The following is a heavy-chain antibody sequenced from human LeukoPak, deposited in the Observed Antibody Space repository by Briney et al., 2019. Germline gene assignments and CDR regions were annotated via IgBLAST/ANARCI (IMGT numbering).Heavy chain of an antibody. CDR1: GDSVSSNSAA. Sequence: SQTLSLTCAISGDSVSSNSAAWNWIRQSPSRGLEWLGRTYYRSKWYNDYAVSVRSRITINPDTSKNQFSLQLNSVTPEDTAVYYCARDRASDRVWFGEFDYWGQGTLVTVSS. J-gene: IGHJ4*02. CDR3: ARDRASDRVWFGEFDY. D-gene: IGHD3-10*01. V-gene: IGHV6-1*01. CDR2: TYYRSKWYN.